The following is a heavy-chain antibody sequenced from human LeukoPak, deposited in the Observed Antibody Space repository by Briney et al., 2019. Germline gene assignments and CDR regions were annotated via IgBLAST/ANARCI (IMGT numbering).Heavy chain of an antibody. CDR2: IYHSGST. J-gene: IGHJ3*02. CDR1: GGSISSGGYY. Sequence: SETLSLTCTVSGGSISSGGYYWSWIRRPPGKGLEWIGYIYHSGSTYYNPSLKSRVTISVDRSKNQFSLKLSSVTAADTAVYYCARDYGYGGNSFRGPYGIWGQGTMVTVSS. CDR3: ARDYGYGGNSFRGPYGI. V-gene: IGHV4-30-2*01. D-gene: IGHD4-23*01.